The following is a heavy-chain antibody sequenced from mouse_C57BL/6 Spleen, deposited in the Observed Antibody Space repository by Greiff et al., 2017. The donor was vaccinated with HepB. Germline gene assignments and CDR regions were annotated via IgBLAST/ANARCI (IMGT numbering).Heavy chain of an antibody. Sequence: EVQLQQSGAELVRPGASVKLSCTASGFDIKDDYMHWVKQRPEQGLEWIGWIDPENGDTEYASKFQGKATITADTSSNTAYLQLSSLTSEDTAVYYCTSLYGSSYFDYSGQGTTLTVSS. CDR3: TSLYGSSYFDY. V-gene: IGHV14-4*01. CDR2: IDPENGDT. J-gene: IGHJ2*01. D-gene: IGHD1-1*01. CDR1: GFDIKDDY.